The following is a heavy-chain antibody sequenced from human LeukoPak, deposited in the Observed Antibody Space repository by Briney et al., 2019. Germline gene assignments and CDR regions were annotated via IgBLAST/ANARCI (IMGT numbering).Heavy chain of an antibody. D-gene: IGHD3-9*01. CDR1: GGSLSGYY. V-gene: IGHV4-34*01. CDR2: INHSGST. CDR3: ARVLLEDYDILTGYYRDTATLDY. J-gene: IGHJ4*02. Sequence: SETLSLTCAVYGGSLSGYYWSWIRQPPGKGLEWIGEINHSGSTNYNPSLKSRVTISVDTSKNQFSLKLSSVTAADTAVYYCARVLLEDYDILTGYYRDTATLDYWGQGTLVTVSS.